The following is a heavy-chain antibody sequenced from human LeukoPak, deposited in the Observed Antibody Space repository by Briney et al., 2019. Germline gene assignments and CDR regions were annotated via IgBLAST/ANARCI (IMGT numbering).Heavy chain of an antibody. V-gene: IGHV4-59*01. J-gene: IGHJ4*02. CDR2: IYYSGST. CDR1: GGSISSYY. Sequence: SETLSLTCTVSGGSISSYYWNWIRQPPGKGLEWIGYIYYSGSTNYNPSLKSRVTISVDTSKNQFSLKLSSVTAADTAVYYCATTVDTAMATGGIDYWGQGTLVTVSS. D-gene: IGHD5-18*01. CDR3: ATTVDTAMATGGIDY.